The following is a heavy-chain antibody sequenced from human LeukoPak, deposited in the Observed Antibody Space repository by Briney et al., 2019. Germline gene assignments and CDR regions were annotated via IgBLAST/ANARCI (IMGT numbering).Heavy chain of an antibody. CDR2: INPSGGST. CDR1: GYTFTSYY. J-gene: IGHJ3*02. Sequence: GASVKVSCKASGYTFTSYYMHWVRQAPGQGLEWMGIINPSGGSTSYAQKFQGRVTMTRDTSTSTVYMELSSLRSEDTAVYYCASSPAFQYAFDIWGQGTMVTVSS. V-gene: IGHV1-46*01. CDR3: ASSPAFQYAFDI. D-gene: IGHD2-2*01.